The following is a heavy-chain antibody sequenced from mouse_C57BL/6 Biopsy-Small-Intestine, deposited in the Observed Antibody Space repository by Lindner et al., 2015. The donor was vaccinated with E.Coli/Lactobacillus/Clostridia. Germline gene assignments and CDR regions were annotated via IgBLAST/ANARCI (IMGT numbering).Heavy chain of an antibody. J-gene: IGHJ3*01. CDR2: ISRVSRTI. V-gene: IGHV5-17*01. CDR3: ARQDNNSPFDYWGQGTTLTVSSGVSSVLSPCAWFAY. D-gene: IGHD6-2*01. CDR1: GFTFSDYG. Sequence: VQLQESGGGLVKPGGSLKLSCAASGFTFSDYGMHWIRQAPEKGLEWVAYISRVSRTIYYADTVKGRFTISRDNAKNTLFLQMTSLRSEDTAMYYCARQDNNSPFDYWGQGTTLTVSSGVSSVLSPCAWFAYWGQGTLVTVSA.